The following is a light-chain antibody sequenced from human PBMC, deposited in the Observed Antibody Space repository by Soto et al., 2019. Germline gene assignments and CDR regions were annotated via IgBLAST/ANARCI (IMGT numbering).Light chain of an antibody. Sequence: DIQMAQSPSTLSASVGDRVTITCRASQSISNWLAWYQQKPGKAPKLLIYDSSSLESGVPSRFSGSGSGTDFTLTISSLQPDDFATYFCQQYDTFSPWRFGQGTKVDIK. CDR1: QSISNW. CDR3: QQYDTFSPWR. CDR2: DSS. V-gene: IGKV1-5*01. J-gene: IGKJ1*01.